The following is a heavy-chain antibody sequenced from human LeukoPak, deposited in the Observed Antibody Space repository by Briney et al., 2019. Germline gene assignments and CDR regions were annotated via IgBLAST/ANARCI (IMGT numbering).Heavy chain of an antibody. V-gene: IGHV3-21*01. CDR1: GFTFSSYK. Sequence: GGSLRLSCAASGFTFSSYKMNWVRQAPGKGLEWVSSISSSSSYIYYADSIKGRFTISRDNAKNSLYLQMNSLRAEDSAVYYCAREHCSSTSCEGDDFDYWGQGTLVTVYS. D-gene: IGHD2-2*01. J-gene: IGHJ4*02. CDR2: ISSSSSYI. CDR3: AREHCSSTSCEGDDFDY.